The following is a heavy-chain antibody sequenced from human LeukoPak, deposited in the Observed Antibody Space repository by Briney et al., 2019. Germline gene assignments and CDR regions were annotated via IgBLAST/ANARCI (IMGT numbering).Heavy chain of an antibody. Sequence: GGSLRLSCAASGFTFSSYGMHWVRQAPGKGLEWVAVIWYDGSNKYYADSVKGRFTISRDNSKNTLYLQMNSLRAEDTAVYHCASRSSIAVAGNNWGQRTLVTVSS. CDR2: IWYDGSNK. V-gene: IGHV3-33*01. CDR3: ASRSSIAVAGNN. J-gene: IGHJ4*02. CDR1: GFTFSSYG. D-gene: IGHD6-19*01.